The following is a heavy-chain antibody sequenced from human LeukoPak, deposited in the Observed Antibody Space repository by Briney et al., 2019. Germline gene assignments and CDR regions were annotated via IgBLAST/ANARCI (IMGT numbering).Heavy chain of an antibody. D-gene: IGHD3-10*01. CDR3: ARADYYGSGSLKSPCDY. Sequence: ASVKVSCKASGYTFTSYGISWVRRAPGQGLEWMGWISAYNGNTNYAQKLQGRVTMTTDTSTSTAYMELRSLRSDDTAVYYCARADYYGSGSLKSPCDYWGQGTLVTVSS. CDR2: ISAYNGNT. V-gene: IGHV1-18*01. CDR1: GYTFTSYG. J-gene: IGHJ4*02.